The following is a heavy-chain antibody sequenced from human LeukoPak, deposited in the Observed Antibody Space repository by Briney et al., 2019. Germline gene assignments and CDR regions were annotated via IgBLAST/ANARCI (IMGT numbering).Heavy chain of an antibody. CDR3: ARPRESRDGYNRAPGYFDY. D-gene: IGHD5-24*01. V-gene: IGHV3-66*04. Sequence: PGGSLRLSCAASGFTFSSYWMSWVRQAPGKGLEWVSVIYSGGSTYYADSVKSRFTISRVNSKNTLYLQMNSLRAEDTAVYYCARPRESRDGYNRAPGYFDYWGQGTLVTVSS. CDR2: IYSGGST. J-gene: IGHJ4*02. CDR1: GFTFSSYW.